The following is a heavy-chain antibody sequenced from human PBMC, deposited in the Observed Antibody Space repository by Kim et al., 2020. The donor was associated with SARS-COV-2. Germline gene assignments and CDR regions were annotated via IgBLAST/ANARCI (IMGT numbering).Heavy chain of an antibody. J-gene: IGHJ4*02. CDR3: TLGVLWFGYLPGY. V-gene: IGHV3-23*01. CDR1: GFTYSNNV. CDR2: ISGSGGTT. Sequence: GGSLRLSCAASGFTYSNNVLSWVRQAPGKGLEWVSAISGSGGTTYSADAVKGRFTISRDNFKNTLYLQMNSLRVEDTAVYSCTLGVLWFGYLPGYSGQGT. D-gene: IGHD3-10*01.